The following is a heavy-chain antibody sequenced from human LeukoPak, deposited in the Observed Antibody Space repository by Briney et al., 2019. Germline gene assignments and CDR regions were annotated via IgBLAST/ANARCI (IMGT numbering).Heavy chain of an antibody. V-gene: IGHV4-38-2*02. CDR2: IYHSGST. J-gene: IGHJ4*02. D-gene: IGHD3-3*01. CDR1: GYSISSGYY. Sequence: SETLSLTCTVSGYSISSGYYWGWIRQPPGKGLEWIGSIYHSGSTNYNPSLKSRVTISVDTSKNQFSLKLSSVIAADTAVYYCARGVGYDFWSGYPPVFDYWGQGTLVTVSS. CDR3: ARGVGYDFWSGYPPVFDY.